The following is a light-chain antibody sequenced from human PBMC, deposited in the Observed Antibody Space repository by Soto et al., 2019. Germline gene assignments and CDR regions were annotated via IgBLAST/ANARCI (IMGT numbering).Light chain of an antibody. CDR1: QTVRNNY. J-gene: IGKJ5*01. CDR3: QQYGSSHLIT. V-gene: IGKV3-20*01. CDR2: DAS. Sequence: EFVLTQSPVTLSLSPGERATLSCRASQTVRNNYLAWYQQKPGQAPRLLIYDASSRATGIPDRFSGSGSGTDFTLTISRLEPEDFAVYYCQQYGSSHLITFGQGTRLEI.